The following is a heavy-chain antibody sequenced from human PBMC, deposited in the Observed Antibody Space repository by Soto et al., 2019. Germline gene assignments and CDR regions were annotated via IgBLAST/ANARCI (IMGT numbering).Heavy chain of an antibody. CDR1: GDSFSGYS. J-gene: IGHJ4*02. V-gene: IGHV4-4*07. D-gene: IGHD1-7*01. CDR3: ARESGENWSYEAY. CDR2: VYPSGHT. Sequence: PSETLSLTGAVSGDSFSGYSWNWIRQPPGRGLEWIGRVYPSGHTQYRSSFETRVTVSVDMSTNQFFLELRSVTAADTAVYYCARESGENWSYEAYWGQGTQVTVSS.